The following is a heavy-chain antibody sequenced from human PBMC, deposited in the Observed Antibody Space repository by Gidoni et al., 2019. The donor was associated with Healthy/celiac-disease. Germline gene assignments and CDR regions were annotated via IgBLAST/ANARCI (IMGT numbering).Heavy chain of an antibody. V-gene: IGHV5-51*01. CDR2: IYPGDSDT. D-gene: IGHD5-18*01. J-gene: IGHJ4*02. CDR3: ARQTPYSPWLGGFDY. Sequence: EVQLVQSGAEVKKPGESLTISCKGSGYSFTSYWIGWVRQMPGKGLEWMGIIYPGDSDTRYRPSFQGQVTISADKSISTAYLQWSSLKASDTAMYYCARQTPYSPWLGGFDYWGQGTLVTVSS. CDR1: GYSFTSYW.